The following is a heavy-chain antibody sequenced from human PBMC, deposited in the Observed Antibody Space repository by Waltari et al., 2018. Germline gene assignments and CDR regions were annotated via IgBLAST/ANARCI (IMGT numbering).Heavy chain of an antibody. CDR2: IIPIFGTA. CDR3: ARVIGEAYYDFWSGYPRGWFDP. CDR1: GGTFSSYA. D-gene: IGHD3-3*01. Sequence: QVQLVQSGAEVKKPGSSVKVSCKASGGTFSSYAISWVRQAPGQGPEWMGGIIPIFGTANYAQKFQGRVTITADESTSTAYMELSSLRSEDTAVYYCARVIGEAYYDFWSGYPRGWFDPWGQGTLVTVSS. V-gene: IGHV1-69*01. J-gene: IGHJ5*02.